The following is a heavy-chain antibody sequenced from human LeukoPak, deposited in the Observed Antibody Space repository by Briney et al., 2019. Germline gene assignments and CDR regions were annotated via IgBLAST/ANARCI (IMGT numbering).Heavy chain of an antibody. Sequence: PGGSLRLSCATSGFTFSSFWMSWVRQAPGKGLECVSAITAPGDATYYADSVKGRFSISRDNSKNTLYLLLNSLRVEDTALYYCAKAFGTDGYFQLPIDFWGQGTLVTVSS. CDR2: ITAPGDAT. D-gene: IGHD3-22*01. V-gene: IGHV3-23*01. CDR3: AKAFGTDGYFQLPIDF. J-gene: IGHJ4*02. CDR1: GFTFSSFW.